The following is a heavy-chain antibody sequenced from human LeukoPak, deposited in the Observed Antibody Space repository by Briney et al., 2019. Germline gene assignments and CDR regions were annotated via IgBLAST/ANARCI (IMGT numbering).Heavy chain of an antibody. J-gene: IGHJ4*02. D-gene: IGHD3-10*01. Sequence: GGSLRLSCAASGFTFGSYGMHWVRQAPGKGLEWVAVIWYDGGNKYYADSVKGRFTISRDNSKNMLYLQMNSLRVEDTAVYYCARDASGSSDYWGQGTLVTVSS. CDR2: IWYDGGNK. CDR3: ARDASGSSDY. CDR1: GFTFGSYG. V-gene: IGHV3-33*01.